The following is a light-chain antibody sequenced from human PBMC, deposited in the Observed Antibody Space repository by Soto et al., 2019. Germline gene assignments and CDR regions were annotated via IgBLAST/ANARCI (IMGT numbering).Light chain of an antibody. CDR2: DAS. Sequence: DIQMTQSPSSLSASVGDRVTITCQASHAISKYLNWYQQKPGKAPKLLIYDASSLETGVPSRFSGSGSGTDFSFTISSLQPEDIATYYCQQYGNLPYTFGQGTKLEIK. V-gene: IGKV1-33*01. CDR1: HAISKY. CDR3: QQYGNLPYT. J-gene: IGKJ2*01.